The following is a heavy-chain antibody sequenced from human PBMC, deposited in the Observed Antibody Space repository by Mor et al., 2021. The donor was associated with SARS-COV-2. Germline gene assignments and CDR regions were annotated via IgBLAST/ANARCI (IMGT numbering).Heavy chain of an antibody. CDR2: ISAYNGNT. Sequence: GESPGQGLEWMGWISAYNGNTNYAQKLQGRVTMTTDTSTSTAYMELRSLRSDDTAVYYCARGAAQFGYWGQGTL. V-gene: IGHV1-18*01. D-gene: IGHD6-13*01. CDR3: ARGAAQFGY. J-gene: IGHJ4*02.